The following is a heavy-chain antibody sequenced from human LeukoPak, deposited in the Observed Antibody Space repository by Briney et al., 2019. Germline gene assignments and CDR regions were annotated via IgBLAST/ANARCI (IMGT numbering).Heavy chain of an antibody. J-gene: IGHJ3*02. V-gene: IGHV4-59*08. D-gene: IGHD1-14*01. CDR2: IYYSGST. Sequence: SETLSLTCTVSGGSISRYYWSWIRQPPGKGLEWIGYIYYSGSTNYNPSLKSRVTISVDTSKNQFSLKLSSVTAADTAIYYCASDITGTTKYALDIWGQGTMVTVSS. CDR3: ASDITGTTKYALDI. CDR1: GGSISRYY.